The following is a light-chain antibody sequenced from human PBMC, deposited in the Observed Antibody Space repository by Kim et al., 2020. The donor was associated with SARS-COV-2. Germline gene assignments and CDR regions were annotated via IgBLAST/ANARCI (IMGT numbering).Light chain of an antibody. CDR2: QDT. J-gene: IGLJ1*01. CDR3: QAWDKTTYV. Sequence: SYELTQPPSVSVSPGQSASISCSGDNLGNKYVCWYQQRPGQSPVLVIFQDTKRPSGIPERFSGSNSGNTATLTIRGTQAMDEADYYCQAWDKTTYVFGTGTKVTVL. CDR1: NLGNKY. V-gene: IGLV3-1*01.